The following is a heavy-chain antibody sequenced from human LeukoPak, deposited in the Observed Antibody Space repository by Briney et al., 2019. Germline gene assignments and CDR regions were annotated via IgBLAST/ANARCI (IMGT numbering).Heavy chain of an antibody. D-gene: IGHD6-13*01. CDR3: AKDTGNSSWYYFDY. CDR1: GFTFDDYA. J-gene: IGHJ4*02. V-gene: IGHV3-9*01. CDR2: ISWNSGSI. Sequence: PGGSLRLSCAASGFTFDDYAMHWVRQAPGKGLEWVSGISWNSGSIGYADSVKGRFTISRDNAKNSLYLQMNSLRAEDTALYCCAKDTGNSSWYYFDYWGQGTLVTVSS.